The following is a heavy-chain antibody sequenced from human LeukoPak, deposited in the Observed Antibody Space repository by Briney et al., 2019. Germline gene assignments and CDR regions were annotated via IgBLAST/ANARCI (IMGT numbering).Heavy chain of an antibody. CDR3: ARHGYSSSWYPIDY. D-gene: IGHD6-13*01. Sequence: SETLSLTCTVSGGSISSSSYYLSWIRQPPGKGLERIGSIYYSGSTYYSPSLKSRVTISVDTSKNQFSLNLSSVTAADTAVYDCARHGYSSSWYPIDYWGEGTLVTVSA. CDR1: GGSISSSSYY. J-gene: IGHJ4*02. CDR2: IYYSGST. V-gene: IGHV4-39*01.